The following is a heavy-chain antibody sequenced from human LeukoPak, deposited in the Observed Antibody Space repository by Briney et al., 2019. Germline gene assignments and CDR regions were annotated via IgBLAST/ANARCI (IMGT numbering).Heavy chain of an antibody. CDR3: ARWVGATWAFDI. J-gene: IGHJ3*02. CDR1: GFTVSSNY. Sequence: GGSLRLSCAASGFTVSSNYMSWVRQAPGKGQKWVSLIYSDDSTYYADSVKGRFTISRDNSENTLYLQMSSLRAEDTAVYYCARWVGATWAFDIWGQGTMVTVSS. CDR2: IYSDDST. D-gene: IGHD1-26*01. V-gene: IGHV3-66*01.